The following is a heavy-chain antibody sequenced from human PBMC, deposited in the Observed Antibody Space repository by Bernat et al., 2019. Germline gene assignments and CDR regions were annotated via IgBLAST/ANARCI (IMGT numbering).Heavy chain of an antibody. CDR1: GFTFSSYG. J-gene: IGHJ3*02. Sequence: QVQLVESGGGVVQPGRSLRLSCAASGFTFSSYGMHWVRQAPGKGLEWVAVIWYDGSNKYYADSVKGRLTISRDNSKNTLYLQMNSLRAEDTAVYYCARDPGPEVTNDAFDIWGQGTMVTVSS. CDR2: IWYDGSNK. CDR3: ARDPGPEVTNDAFDI. V-gene: IGHV3-33*01. D-gene: IGHD2-21*02.